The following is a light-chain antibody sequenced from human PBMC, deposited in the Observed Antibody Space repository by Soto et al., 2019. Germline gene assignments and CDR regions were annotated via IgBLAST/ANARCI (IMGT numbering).Light chain of an antibody. Sequence: QSALAQPSSVSGSPGQSITISCTGTSTDVGGYNYVSWYQHHSGKAPKLLIYEVTNRPSGISDRFSGSKSVNTASLTISGLQADDESDYYCGSYSSTDTPFVFGTVTKLTVL. V-gene: IGLV2-14*01. CDR2: EVT. CDR1: STDVGGYNY. CDR3: GSYSSTDTPFV. J-gene: IGLJ1*01.